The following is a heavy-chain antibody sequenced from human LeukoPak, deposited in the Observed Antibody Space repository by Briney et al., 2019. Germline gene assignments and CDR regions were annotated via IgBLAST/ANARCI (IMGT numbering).Heavy chain of an antibody. V-gene: IGHV1-18*01. CDR1: GYTFTSYG. CDR3: ASGKYSTSSLDY. Sequence: ASVKVSCKASGYTFTSYGISWVRQAPGQGLEWMGWISAYNGNTNYAQKLQGRVTMTTDTSTSTAYVELRSLRSDDTAVYYCASGKYSTSSLDYWGQGTLVTVSS. CDR2: ISAYNGNT. D-gene: IGHD6-6*01. J-gene: IGHJ4*02.